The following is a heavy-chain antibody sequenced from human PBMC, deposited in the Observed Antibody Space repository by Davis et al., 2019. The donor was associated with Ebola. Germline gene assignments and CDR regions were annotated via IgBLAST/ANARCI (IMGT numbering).Heavy chain of an antibody. J-gene: IGHJ6*03. CDR2: INPSGGST. CDR3: ARGRGYCSSTSCYYYYYYYMDV. D-gene: IGHD2-2*01. CDR1: GYTFTNYY. Sequence: ASVKVSCKAFGYTFTNYYVHWVRQAPGQGLEWMGIINPSGGSTSYAQKFQGRVTMTRDTSTSTVYMELSSLRSEDTAVYYCARGRGYCSSTSCYYYYYYYMDVWGKGTTVTVSS. V-gene: IGHV1-46*01.